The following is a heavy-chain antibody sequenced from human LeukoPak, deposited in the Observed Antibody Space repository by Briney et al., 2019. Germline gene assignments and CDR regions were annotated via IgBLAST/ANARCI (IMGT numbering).Heavy chain of an antibody. Sequence: PAGTLRLSCVASGFTFDDYAMHWVRQTPGKGLEWVSLINGDGDTTYYADSVKGRFTISRDNSKNSLYLQMNSLRTEDTALYYCAKRPPVGSRQGLDYWGQGTLVTVSS. D-gene: IGHD2-2*01. J-gene: IGHJ4*02. CDR1: GFTFDDYA. V-gene: IGHV3-43*02. CDR3: AKRPPVGSRQGLDY. CDR2: INGDGDTT.